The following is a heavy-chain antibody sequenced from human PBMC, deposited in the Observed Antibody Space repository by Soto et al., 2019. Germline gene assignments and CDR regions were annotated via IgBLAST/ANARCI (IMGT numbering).Heavy chain of an antibody. CDR1: GGSISSGGYY. Sequence: QVQLQQSGPGLVKPSQTLSLTCTVSGGSISSGGYYWRWIRQQPGMGLEWIGYIYYRGSTYYDPSLKTRVTIYVDTSKNQVSLKLRAVTDVDTAEYSCSNLRGVWGQVTLDTFSS. J-gene: IGHJ1*01. CDR3: SNLRGV. CDR2: IYYRGST. D-gene: IGHD2-8*01. V-gene: IGHV4-31*03.